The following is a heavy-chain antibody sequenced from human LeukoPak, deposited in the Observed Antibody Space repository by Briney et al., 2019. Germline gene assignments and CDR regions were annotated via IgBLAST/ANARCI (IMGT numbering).Heavy chain of an antibody. J-gene: IGHJ4*02. CDR1: GFTFSSYE. CDR3: ARRLVGTPDYFDY. Sequence: GGSLRLSCAASGFTFSSYEMNWVRQAPGKGLEWVSSISSSSSYIYYADSVKGRFTISRDNAKNSLYLQMNSLRAEDTAVYYCARRLVGTPDYFDYWGQGTLVTVSS. V-gene: IGHV3-21*01. D-gene: IGHD4-23*01. CDR2: ISSSSSYI.